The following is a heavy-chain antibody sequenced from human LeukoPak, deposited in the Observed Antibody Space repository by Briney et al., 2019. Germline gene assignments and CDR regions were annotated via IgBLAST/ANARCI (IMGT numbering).Heavy chain of an antibody. D-gene: IGHD1-1*01. Sequence: SVKVSCKASGGTFSSYTISWVRQAPGQGLEWMGRIIPILGIANYAQKFQGRVSITADKSTSTAYMELSSLRSEDTTVYYCARDLERTSFPFDPWGQGTLVTVSS. J-gene: IGHJ5*02. CDR2: IIPILGIA. V-gene: IGHV1-69*04. CDR1: GGTFSSYT. CDR3: ARDLERTSFPFDP.